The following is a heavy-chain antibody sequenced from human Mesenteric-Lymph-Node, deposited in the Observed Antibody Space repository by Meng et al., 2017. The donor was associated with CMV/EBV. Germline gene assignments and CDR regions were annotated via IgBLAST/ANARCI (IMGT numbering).Heavy chain of an antibody. CDR2: INPNSGVT. CDR1: GYTFTDYY. Sequence: ASVKVSCKASGYTFTDYYVHWVRQAPGQGLEWMGWINPNSGVTKYAEKFQGRVTMTRDTSINTAYMELSRLTSDDTAVFYCAKDLYTSSSAGYYFDYWGQGTLVTVSS. J-gene: IGHJ4*02. V-gene: IGHV1-2*02. D-gene: IGHD6-6*01. CDR3: AKDLYTSSSAGYYFDY.